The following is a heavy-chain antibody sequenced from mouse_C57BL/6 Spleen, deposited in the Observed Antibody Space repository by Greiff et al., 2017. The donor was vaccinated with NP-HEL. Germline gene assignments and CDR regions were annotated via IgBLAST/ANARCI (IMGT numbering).Heavy chain of an antibody. CDR2: IDPENGDT. J-gene: IGHJ1*03. CDR1: GFNIKDDY. CDR3: TTLGGYYWYFDV. Sequence: EVQLQQSGAELVRPGASVKLSCTASGFNIKDDYMHWVKQRPEQGLEWIGWIDPENGDTEYASKFQGKATITADTSSNTAYLQLSSLTSEDTAVYYCTTLGGYYWYFDVWGTGTTVTVSS. V-gene: IGHV14-4*01.